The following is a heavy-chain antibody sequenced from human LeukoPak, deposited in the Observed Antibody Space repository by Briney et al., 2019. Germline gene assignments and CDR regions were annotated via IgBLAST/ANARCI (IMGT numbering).Heavy chain of an antibody. Sequence: GGSLRLSCAASGFTFSSYWMSWVRQAPGKGLEWVANIKQDGSEKYYVDSVKGRFTISRDNAKNSLYLQMNSLRAEDTAVYYCARERMVRGVINYYYGMDVRGKGTTVTVSS. CDR3: ARERMVRGVINYYYGMDV. CDR2: IKQDGSEK. CDR1: GFTFSSYW. V-gene: IGHV3-7*03. J-gene: IGHJ6*04. D-gene: IGHD3-10*01.